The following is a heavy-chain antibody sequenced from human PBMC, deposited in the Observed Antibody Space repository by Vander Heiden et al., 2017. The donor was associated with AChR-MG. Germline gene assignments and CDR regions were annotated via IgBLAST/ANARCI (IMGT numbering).Heavy chain of an antibody. Sequence: QVQLVQSGAEVKKPGASVTVSCKASGYPFTGYYMHWVRQAPGQGLEWMGRINPNSGGTNYAQKFQGRVTMTRDTSISTAYMELSRLRSDDTAVYYCARDVLMGSRGWRWGQGTLVTVSS. D-gene: IGHD1-26*01. V-gene: IGHV1-2*06. J-gene: IGHJ4*02. CDR3: ARDVLMGSRGWR. CDR2: INPNSGGT. CDR1: GYPFTGYY.